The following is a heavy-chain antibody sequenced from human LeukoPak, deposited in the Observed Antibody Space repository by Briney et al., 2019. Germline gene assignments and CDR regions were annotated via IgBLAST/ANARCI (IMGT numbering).Heavy chain of an antibody. Sequence: GSSVKVSCKASGYTFTKYGISWVRQAPGQGLEWMGWINTYNGNTSYAQKCQGRVTMTTDTSTSTAYMELRSLRSDDTAVYYCARGRPTNLNGIYWGQGTLVTVSS. V-gene: IGHV1-18*01. CDR3: ARGRPTNLNGIY. CDR2: INTYNGNT. D-gene: IGHD1-1*01. CDR1: GYTFTKYG. J-gene: IGHJ4*02.